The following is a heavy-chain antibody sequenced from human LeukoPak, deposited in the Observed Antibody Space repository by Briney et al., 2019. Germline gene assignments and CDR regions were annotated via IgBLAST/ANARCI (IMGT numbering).Heavy chain of an antibody. J-gene: IGHJ4*02. CDR3: ARVHYGDYPDY. D-gene: IGHD4-17*01. V-gene: IGHV3-7*01. CDR2: IRQDGSER. CDR1: GFTFSSYW. Sequence: GGSLRLSCTASGFTFSSYWMSWVRQAPGKGLEWVANIRQDGSERYYVDSVKGRCTISRDNAKNSLYLQMNSLRAEDTAVYYCARVHYGDYPDYWGQGTLVTVSS.